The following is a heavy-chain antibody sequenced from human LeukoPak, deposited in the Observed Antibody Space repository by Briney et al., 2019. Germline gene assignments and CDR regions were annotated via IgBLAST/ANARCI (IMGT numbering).Heavy chain of an antibody. V-gene: IGHV3-64*01. CDR1: GFTFGSYA. D-gene: IGHD6-13*01. Sequence: GGSLRLSCAASGFTFGSYAMHWVRQAPGKGLEYVSAITSNGDSTYSASSVKGRFTISRDNSKNTLYLQMGSLRGEDMAMYYCARSGSSSFDYWGQGTLVTVSS. CDR2: ITSNGDST. CDR3: ARSGSSSFDY. J-gene: IGHJ4*02.